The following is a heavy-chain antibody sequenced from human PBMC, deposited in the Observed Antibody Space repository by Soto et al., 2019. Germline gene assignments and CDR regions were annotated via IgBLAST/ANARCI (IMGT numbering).Heavy chain of an antibody. V-gene: IGHV1-69*01. CDR1: GGTFSSYA. CDR2: IIPIFGTA. CDR3: SRTPGECSGGRCYADAFVI. D-gene: IGHD2-15*01. J-gene: IGHJ3*02. Sequence: QVQLVQSGAEVKKPGSSVKVSCKASGGTFSSYAISCVRQAPGQGLEWMGGIIPIFGTANYAQKFQGRVTITAAESTSTAYMELRSLRSEDTAVYYCSRTPGECSGGRCYADAFVIWVKGTIVTVSS.